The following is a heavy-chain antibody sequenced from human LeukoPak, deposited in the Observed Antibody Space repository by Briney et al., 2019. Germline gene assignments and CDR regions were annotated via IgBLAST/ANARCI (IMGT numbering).Heavy chain of an antibody. V-gene: IGHV3-7*02. CDR2: IKHDGSEK. CDR3: ASHLGLTRSFDN. D-gene: IGHD1-26*01. Sequence: AGGSLRLSCAASGFTFSKYWMTWVRQAAGKGPEWVSSIKHDGSEKYCVGSVKGRFTISRDNAKNSLYLQMNSLRAEDTAVYYCASHLGLTRSFDNWGQGTLVTVSS. J-gene: IGHJ4*02. CDR1: GFTFSKYW.